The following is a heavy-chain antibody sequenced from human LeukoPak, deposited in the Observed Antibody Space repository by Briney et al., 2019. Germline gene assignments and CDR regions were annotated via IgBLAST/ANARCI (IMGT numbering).Heavy chain of an antibody. V-gene: IGHV3-21*06. CDR2: ISSSSSYI. CDR3: ARDKKTDDYGDYWPWVVDY. CDR1: GFTFSIYS. Sequence: PGGSLRLSCAASGFTFSIYSMNWVRQAPGKGLEWVSSISSSSSYIYYADSVKGRFTISRDNAKNSLYLQMNSLRAEDTAVYYCARDKKTDDYGDYWPWVVDYWGQGTLVTVSS. J-gene: IGHJ4*02. D-gene: IGHD4-17*01.